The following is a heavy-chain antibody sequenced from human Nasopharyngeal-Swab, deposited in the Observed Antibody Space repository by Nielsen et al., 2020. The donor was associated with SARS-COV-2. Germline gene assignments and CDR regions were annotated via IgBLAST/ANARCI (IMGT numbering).Heavy chain of an antibody. J-gene: IGHJ4*02. CDR2: IYYSGST. CDR3: ARAPTVFGVVITAFDY. Sequence: RQAPGKGLEWIGYIYYSGSTYYNPSLKSRLIISVDTSKNQFSLKLSSVTAADTAVYYCARAPTVFGVVITAFDYWGQGALVTVSS. D-gene: IGHD3-3*01. V-gene: IGHV4-31*02.